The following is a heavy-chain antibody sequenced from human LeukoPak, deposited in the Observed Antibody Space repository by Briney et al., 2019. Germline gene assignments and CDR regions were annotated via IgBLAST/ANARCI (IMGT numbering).Heavy chain of an antibody. CDR3: ARIGYDRPDVDD. J-gene: IGHJ4*02. Sequence: LQTLSLTCAISGVSVSSNTDVWNWLRQSPSRGLEWLGRTYYRSKWYTEYAVSVGSRITINPDTSKNQFSLQLNSVTPEDTAVYYCARIGYDRPDVDDWGQGTLVTISS. CDR2: TYYRSKWYT. V-gene: IGHV6-1*01. D-gene: IGHD5-12*01. CDR1: GVSVSSNTDV.